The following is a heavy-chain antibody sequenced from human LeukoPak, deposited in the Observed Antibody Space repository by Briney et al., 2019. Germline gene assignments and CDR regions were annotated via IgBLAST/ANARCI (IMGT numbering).Heavy chain of an antibody. J-gene: IGHJ6*02. Sequence: GASVTVSCKASGYTFTSYGISWVRQAPGQGLEWMGWISAYNGNTNYAQKLQGRVTMTKDTSTSTAYMELRSLRSDDTAVYYCARDGYSSSWYIIYYYGMDVWGQGTTVTVSS. CDR2: ISAYNGNT. CDR1: GYTFTSYG. D-gene: IGHD6-13*01. V-gene: IGHV1-18*01. CDR3: ARDGYSSSWYIIYYYGMDV.